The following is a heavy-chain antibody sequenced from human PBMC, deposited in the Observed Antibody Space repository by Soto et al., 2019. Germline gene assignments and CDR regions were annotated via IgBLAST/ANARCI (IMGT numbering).Heavy chain of an antibody. CDR1: GGSISSGDYY. D-gene: IGHD2-2*01. V-gene: IGHV4-30-4*01. J-gene: IGHJ6*02. CDR3: GTMPIVVEPAPMDV. Sequence: SETLSLTCTVSGGSISSGDYYWSWIRQPPGKGLEWIGYIYYSGSTSYNASLKSRTSISADPSNNQVSLKLHSLTAADTAVYFCGTMPIVVEPAPMDVWGPGTAVTVSS. CDR2: IYYSGST.